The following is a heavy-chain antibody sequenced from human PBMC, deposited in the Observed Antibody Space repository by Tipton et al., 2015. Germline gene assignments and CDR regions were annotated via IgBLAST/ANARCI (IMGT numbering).Heavy chain of an antibody. CDR1: GFTFSSYW. V-gene: IGHV3-74*01. D-gene: IGHD3-22*01. J-gene: IGHJ4*02. CDR3: AKEGPYDSSGFYEGLDY. Sequence: SLRLSCAASGFTFSSYWMHWVRQAPGKRLVWVSRINSDGSSISYADSVKGRFTISRDNAKNTLYLQMNSLRAEDTSVYYCAKEGPYDSSGFYEGLDYWGQGTLVTVSS. CDR2: INSDGSSI.